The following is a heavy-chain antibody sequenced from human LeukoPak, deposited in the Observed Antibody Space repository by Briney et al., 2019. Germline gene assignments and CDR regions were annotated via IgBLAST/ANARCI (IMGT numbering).Heavy chain of an antibody. V-gene: IGHV4-34*01. CDR2: INHSGST. D-gene: IGHD6-19*01. CDR1: GGSFSGYY. J-gene: IGHJ4*02. Sequence: SETLSLTCAVYGGSFSGYYWSWICQPPGKGLEWIGEINHSGSTNYNPSLKSRVTISVDTSKNQFSLKLSSVTAADTAVYYCARRQWLVPFDYWGQGTLVTVSS. CDR3: ARRQWLVPFDY.